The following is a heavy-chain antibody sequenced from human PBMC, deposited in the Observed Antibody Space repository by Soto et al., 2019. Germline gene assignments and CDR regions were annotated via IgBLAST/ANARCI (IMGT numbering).Heavy chain of an antibody. J-gene: IGHJ4*02. CDR1: GFTFDSYW. V-gene: IGHV3-7*01. CDR2: MRQDGGEQ. CDR3: ARESEDLTSNFDY. Sequence: EVTLVESGGGLVQPGGSLRLSCVASGFTFDSYWVAWVRQAPGKALEWVANMRQDGGEQYYVDSLKGRFIISRDNTENSLYLEMNSLRAEDTAVYYCARESEDLTSNFDYWGQGTLVTVSS.